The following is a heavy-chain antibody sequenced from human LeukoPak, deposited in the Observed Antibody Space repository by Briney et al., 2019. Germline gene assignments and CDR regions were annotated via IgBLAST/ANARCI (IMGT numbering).Heavy chain of an antibody. J-gene: IGHJ6*02. CDR2: ISSSGSTI. V-gene: IGHV3-11*01. CDR1: GFTFSDYY. CDR3: ARDSGSSWSYYYGMDV. Sequence: PGGSLRLSCAASGFTFSDYYMSWIRQAPGKGLEWVSYISSSGSTIYYADSVKGRFTISRDNAKNSLYLQMNSLRAEDTAVYYCARDSGSSWSYYYGMDVWGQGTTVTVSS. D-gene: IGHD6-13*01.